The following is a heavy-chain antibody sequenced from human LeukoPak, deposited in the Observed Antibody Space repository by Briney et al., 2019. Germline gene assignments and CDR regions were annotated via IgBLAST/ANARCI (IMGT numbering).Heavy chain of an antibody. V-gene: IGHV3-21*01. J-gene: IGHJ6*02. Sequence: GGSLRLSCAASGFTFSSYSMNWVRQAPGKGLEWVSSISSSRSYIYYADSVKGRFTISRDNAKNSLYLQMNSLRAEDTAVYYCARVVDTAMVTYYYYGMDVWGQGTTVTVSS. D-gene: IGHD5-18*01. CDR3: ARVVDTAMVTYYYYGMDV. CDR2: ISSSRSYI. CDR1: GFTFSSYS.